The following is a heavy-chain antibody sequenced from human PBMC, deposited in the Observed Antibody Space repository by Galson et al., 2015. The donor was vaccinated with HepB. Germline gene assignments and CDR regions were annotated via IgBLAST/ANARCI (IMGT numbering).Heavy chain of an antibody. CDR2: ISISGGT. D-gene: IGHD4-17*01. J-gene: IGHJ4*02. CDR3: AKEIRPNDY. Sequence: SLRLSCAASGFSFSTSAMAWVRQAPGKGLGWVSSISISGGTFYTGSVKGRFTISRVNSKNTLYLQMHSLRVEDTAIYFCAKEIRPNDYWGQGTLVTVSS. V-gene: IGHV3-23*01. CDR1: GFSFSTSA.